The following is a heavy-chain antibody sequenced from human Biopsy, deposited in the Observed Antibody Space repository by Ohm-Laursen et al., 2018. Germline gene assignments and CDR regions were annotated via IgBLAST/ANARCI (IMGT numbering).Heavy chain of an antibody. D-gene: IGHD6-6*01. CDR3: ARNKPGSSSGSDFDY. V-gene: IGHV3-53*01. J-gene: IGHJ4*02. Sequence: SLRLSCVASGFTVSSNYVSWVRQAPGMGLEWVSVIYSGDRPYYRESVRGRFTISRDNSKNTLYLQMNSLRADDTAVYYCARNKPGSSSGSDFDYWGQGTLVTVSS. CDR2: IYSGDRP. CDR1: GFTVSSNY.